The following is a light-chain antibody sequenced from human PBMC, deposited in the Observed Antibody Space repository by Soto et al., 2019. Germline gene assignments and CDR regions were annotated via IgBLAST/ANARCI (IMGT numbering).Light chain of an antibody. V-gene: IGLV2-11*01. CDR3: CSYAGSYPFV. CDR2: DVD. CDR1: SSDVGGYDY. Sequence: QSVLTQPRSVSGSPGQSVTISCTGTSSDVGGYDYVSWYQHHPGKAPKLMIYDVDERPSGVPGRFSGSKSGNTASLTISGLQAEDEADYYCCSYAGSYPFVFGTGTKLTVL. J-gene: IGLJ1*01.